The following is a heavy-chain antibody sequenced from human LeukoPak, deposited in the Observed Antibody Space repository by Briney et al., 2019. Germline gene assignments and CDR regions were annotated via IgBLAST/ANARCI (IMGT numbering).Heavy chain of an antibody. CDR3: ARDMRLYIDY. J-gene: IGHJ4*02. D-gene: IGHD4/OR15-4a*01. Sequence: ASVTVSCKASGYTFTGYYMHWVRQAPGQGLERMGWNNPNSGGTNYAQKFQGRVTMTRDTSISTAYMELSRLRSDDTAVYYCARDMRLYIDYWGQGTLVTVSS. V-gene: IGHV1-2*02. CDR1: GYTFTGYY. CDR2: NNPNSGGT.